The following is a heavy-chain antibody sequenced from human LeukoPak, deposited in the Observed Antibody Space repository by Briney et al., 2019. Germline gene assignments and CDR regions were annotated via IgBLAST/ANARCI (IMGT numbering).Heavy chain of an antibody. J-gene: IGHJ4*02. D-gene: IGHD5-18*01. Sequence: GESLKISCKGSGYSFTSYCIGWVRQMPGKGLEWMGIIYPGDSDTRYSPSFQGQVTISADKSISTAYLQWSSLKASDTAMYYCARCGYSYGHESYFDYWGQGTLVTVSS. CDR3: ARCGYSYGHESYFDY. CDR2: IYPGDSDT. CDR1: GYSFTSYC. V-gene: IGHV5-51*01.